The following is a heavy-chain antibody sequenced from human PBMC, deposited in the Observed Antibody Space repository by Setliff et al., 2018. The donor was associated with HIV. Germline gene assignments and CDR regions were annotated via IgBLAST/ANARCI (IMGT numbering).Heavy chain of an antibody. CDR3: ARERPGDHYESTGYQLADWLDP. CDR2: IIPIVTIA. J-gene: IGHJ5*02. V-gene: IGHV1-69*04. Sequence: GASVKVSCKASGGSFTSYTFSWVRQAPGQGLEWMGRIIPIVTIAHYAEQFVGRVTITADKSTSTTYMEVSSLRSEDTAVYYCARERPGDHYESTGYQLADWLDPWGQGTLVTVSS. D-gene: IGHD3-22*01. CDR1: GGSFTSYT.